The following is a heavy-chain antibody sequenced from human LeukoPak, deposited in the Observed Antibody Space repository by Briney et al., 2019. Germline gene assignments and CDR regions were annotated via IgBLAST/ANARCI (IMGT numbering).Heavy chain of an antibody. D-gene: IGHD5-12*01. Sequence: PSETLSPTCTVSGGSISSSSYYWGWIRQPPGKGLEWIGSIYYSGSTYYNPSLKSRVTISVDTSKNQFSLKLSSVTAADTAVYYCARAALRTPLTYFDYWGQGTLVTVSS. J-gene: IGHJ4*02. CDR2: IYYSGST. CDR3: ARAALRTPLTYFDY. CDR1: GGSISSSSYY. V-gene: IGHV4-39*07.